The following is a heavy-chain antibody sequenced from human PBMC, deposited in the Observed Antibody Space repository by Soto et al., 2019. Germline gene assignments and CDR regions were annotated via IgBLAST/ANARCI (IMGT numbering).Heavy chain of an antibody. CDR1: GFTFSSYS. CDR2: ISSSSSYI. V-gene: IGHV3-21*01. Sequence: EVQLVASGGGLVKPGGSLRLSCAASGFTFSSYSMNWVRQAPGKGLEWVSSISSSSSYIYYAGSVKGRFTIARDNAKNSLYLQMNSLRAEDTAVYYCARGADTAMEDGMDVWGQGTTVTVSS. D-gene: IGHD5-18*01. CDR3: ARGADTAMEDGMDV. J-gene: IGHJ6*02.